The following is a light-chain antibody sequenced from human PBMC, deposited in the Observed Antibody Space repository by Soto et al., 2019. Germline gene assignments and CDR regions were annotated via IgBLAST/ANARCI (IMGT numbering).Light chain of an antibody. V-gene: IGKV3-20*01. CDR2: GAS. Sequence: EIVLTQSPGTLSLSPGERATLSCRASQSVSSSYLAWYQQKPGQAPRLLIYGASSRATGIPDRFSGSGSGTDFTLNISRLEPEDFEVYYCQQYGSSPPLTFGGGTKVEIK. CDR1: QSVSSSY. J-gene: IGKJ4*01. CDR3: QQYGSSPPLT.